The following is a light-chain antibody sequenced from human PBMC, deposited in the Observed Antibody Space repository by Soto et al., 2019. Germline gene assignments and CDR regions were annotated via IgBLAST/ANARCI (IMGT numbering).Light chain of an antibody. J-gene: IGLJ1*01. V-gene: IGLV1-40*01. Sequence: SVLTQPPSVSGAPGQRVTISCTGSSSNIGAGYDVHWYQRLPGTAPKVLIYGNNNRPSGVPDRLSGSKSGTSASLAITGLQAEDEADYYCQSYDSSLSGSYVFGTGTKLTVL. CDR2: GNN. CDR1: SSNIGAGYD. CDR3: QSYDSSLSGSYV.